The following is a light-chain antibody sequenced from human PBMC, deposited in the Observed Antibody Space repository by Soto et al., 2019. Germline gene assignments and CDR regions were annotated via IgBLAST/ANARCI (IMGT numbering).Light chain of an antibody. CDR3: CSYAGSYTYV. CDR2: DVS. Sequence: QSVLTQPPSASGTPGQSVTIPCTGTSSDVGDYNYVSWYQQHPGKAPKLMIYDVSKRPSGVPDRFSGSKSGNTASLTISGLQAEDEADYYCCSYAGSYTYVLGNGTKVT. V-gene: IGLV2-11*01. CDR1: SSDVGDYNY. J-gene: IGLJ1*01.